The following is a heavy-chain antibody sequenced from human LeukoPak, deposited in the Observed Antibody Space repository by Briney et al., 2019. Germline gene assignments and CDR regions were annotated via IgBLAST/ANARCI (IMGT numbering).Heavy chain of an antibody. CDR3: AKDPENYDFWSSYFDY. CDR2: VSGSGGST. D-gene: IGHD3-3*01. CDR1: GFTFSSYA. J-gene: IGHJ4*02. V-gene: IGHV3-23*01. Sequence: GGSLRLSCAASGFTFSSYAMSWVRQAPGQGLELVSAVSGSGGSTYYADSVKGRFTIFRDNSKNTLYLQMNSLRAEDTAVYYCAKDPENYDFWSSYFDYWGQGTLVTVSS.